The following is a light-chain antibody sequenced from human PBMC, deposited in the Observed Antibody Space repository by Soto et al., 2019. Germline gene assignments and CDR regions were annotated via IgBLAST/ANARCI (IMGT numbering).Light chain of an antibody. V-gene: IGKV3-15*01. CDR1: QSVRSN. J-gene: IGKJ1*01. Sequence: EIVMTQAPATLSVSPGERATLSCRASQSVRSNLAWYQQKPGQGPRLLIYGASTRDTGIPARFSGRGSGTQFSLTISSLQSEDFAVYYCQQYNDWPRAFGQGPKVE. CDR3: QQYNDWPRA. CDR2: GAS.